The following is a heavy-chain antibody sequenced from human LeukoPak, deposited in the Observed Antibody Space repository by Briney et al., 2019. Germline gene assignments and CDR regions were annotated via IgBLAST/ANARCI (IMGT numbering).Heavy chain of an antibody. D-gene: IGHD3-10*01. Sequence: ASVKVSCKVSGYSFTTYGISWVRQAPGQGLEWMGWISGFNGDTNYAQKIQGRVTMTTDSSTTTAYMELRSLRSDDTAVYYCARDGRRRDDAFDIWGQGTMVTVSS. CDR3: ARDGRRRDDAFDI. CDR2: ISGFNGDT. V-gene: IGHV1-18*01. CDR1: GYSFTTYG. J-gene: IGHJ3*02.